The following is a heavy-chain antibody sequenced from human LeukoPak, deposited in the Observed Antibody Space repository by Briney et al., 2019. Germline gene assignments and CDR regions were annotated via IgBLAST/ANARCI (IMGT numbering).Heavy chain of an antibody. Sequence: ASVKVSCKASGYTFTGYYMHWVRQAPGQGLEWMGWINPNSGGTNYAQKFQGRVTMTRDTSISTAYMELSRLRSDDTAVYYCARGRSRYFDWLLPEPYFDYWGQGTLVTVSS. CDR1: GYTFTGYY. CDR2: INPNSGGT. CDR3: ARGRSRYFDWLLPEPYFDY. D-gene: IGHD3-9*01. J-gene: IGHJ4*02. V-gene: IGHV1-2*02.